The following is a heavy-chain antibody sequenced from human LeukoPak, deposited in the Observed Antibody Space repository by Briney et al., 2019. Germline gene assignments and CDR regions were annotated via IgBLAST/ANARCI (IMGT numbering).Heavy chain of an antibody. J-gene: IGHJ5*02. Sequence: ASVKVSCKAPGYTFTGYYMHWVRQAPGQGLEWMGWINPNSGGTNYAQKFQGRVTMTRDTSISTAYMELSRLRSDDTAVYYCVRYPLYMAVAGREVRNWFDPWGQGTLVTVSS. CDR1: GYTFTGYY. V-gene: IGHV1-2*02. D-gene: IGHD6-19*01. CDR3: VRYPLYMAVAGREVRNWFDP. CDR2: INPNSGGT.